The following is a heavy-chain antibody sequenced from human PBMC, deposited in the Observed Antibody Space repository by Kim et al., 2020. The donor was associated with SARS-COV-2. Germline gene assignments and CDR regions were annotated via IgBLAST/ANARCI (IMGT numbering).Heavy chain of an antibody. CDR3: ARASMILILPTSSGGWFDP. D-gene: IGHD3-22*01. CDR1: GGTFSSYG. CDR2: IIPLFGTT. Sequence: SVKVSCKASGGTFSSYGISWVRQAPGQGLEWMGGIIPLFGTTKYAQKFQGRVTITADESTSTAYMELSSLRSEDTAVYYCARASMILILPTSSGGWFDPWGQGTLVTVSS. J-gene: IGHJ5*02. V-gene: IGHV1-69*13.